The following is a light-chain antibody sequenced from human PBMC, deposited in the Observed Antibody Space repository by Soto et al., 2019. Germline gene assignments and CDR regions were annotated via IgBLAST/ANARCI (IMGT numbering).Light chain of an antibody. Sequence: DIQMTQSPSTLSASVGDRVTITCRASQSISSWLAWYQQKPGKAPKLLIYDASTLEGGVPLRFSGTVSGTNFTLTISSLQPDDFATYYCQQLNTYPITFGQGTRLESK. CDR1: QSISSW. CDR3: QQLNTYPIT. J-gene: IGKJ5*01. V-gene: IGKV1-5*01. CDR2: DAS.